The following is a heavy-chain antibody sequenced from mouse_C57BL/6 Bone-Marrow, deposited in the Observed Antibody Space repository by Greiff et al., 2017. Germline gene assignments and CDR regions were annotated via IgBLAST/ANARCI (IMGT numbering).Heavy chain of an antibody. Sequence: VQLQESGAELMKPGASVKLSCKATGYTFTGYWIEWVKQRPGHGLEWIGEILPGSGSTNYNEKFKGKATFTAVTSSNTAYMQLSSLTTEDSAIYYCAREGLRRDFDYWGQGTTLTVSS. CDR3: AREGLRRDFDY. V-gene: IGHV1-9*01. J-gene: IGHJ2*01. CDR2: ILPGSGST. D-gene: IGHD2-2*01. CDR1: GYTFTGYW.